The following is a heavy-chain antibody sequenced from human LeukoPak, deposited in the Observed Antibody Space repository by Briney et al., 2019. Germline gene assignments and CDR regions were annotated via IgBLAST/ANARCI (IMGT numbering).Heavy chain of an antibody. D-gene: IGHD4-23*01. V-gene: IGHV1-58*02. CDR3: AKAVRVPTLVY. Sequence: GTSVKVSCKASGFTFTSSAMQWVRQARGQRLEWIGWIVVGSGNTNYAQKFQERLTITRDMSTSTAYMELSSLRSEDTAVYYCAKAVRVPTLVYWGQGKLVTVST. J-gene: IGHJ4*02. CDR1: GFTFTSSA. CDR2: IVVGSGNT.